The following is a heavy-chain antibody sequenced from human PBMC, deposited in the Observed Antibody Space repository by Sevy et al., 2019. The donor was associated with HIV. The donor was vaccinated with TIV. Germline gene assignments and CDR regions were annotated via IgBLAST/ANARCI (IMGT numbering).Heavy chain of an antibody. CDR1: TFTFSDYY. CDR3: ARVRYNYGSYYFDY. CDR2: ISSRGSHI. Sequence: GGSLRLSCATSTFTFSDYYMTWIRQAPGKGLESVSYISSRGSHIYYADSVKGRFTISRDNAKNSLYLQMNSLRAEDTAVYYCARVRYNYGSYYFDYWGQGTLVTVSS. D-gene: IGHD5-18*01. J-gene: IGHJ4*02. V-gene: IGHV3-11*01.